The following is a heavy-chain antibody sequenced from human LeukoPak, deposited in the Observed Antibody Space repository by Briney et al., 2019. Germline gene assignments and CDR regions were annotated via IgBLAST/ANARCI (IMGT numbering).Heavy chain of an antibody. V-gene: IGHV1-3*01. J-gene: IGHJ4*02. CDR3: ARDQSRDIRVDFDY. Sequence: ASVKVSCKTSGYNFFKYAIHWVRQAPGQRFEWMGWIDGGNGDTRFSQKFQDRVSFTRDTFATTAYMELTSLRSEDTAVYYCARDQSRDIRVDFDYWGQGTLVIVSS. CDR2: IDGGNGDT. CDR1: GYNFFKYA. D-gene: IGHD5-24*01.